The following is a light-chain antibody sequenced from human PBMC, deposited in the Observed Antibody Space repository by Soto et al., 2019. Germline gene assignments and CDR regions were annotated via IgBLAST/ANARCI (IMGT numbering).Light chain of an antibody. CDR1: QSVGAW. CDR3: LQYNSYLT. Sequence: DIQMTQFPSTLSASVGDRVTITCRASQSVGAWLAWYQQKPGKAPKVLISRASSLQGGVPSRFSGSGSGTEFTLTISSLQPDDLATYYCLQYNSYLTFGQGTKVEIK. CDR2: RAS. J-gene: IGKJ1*01. V-gene: IGKV1-5*03.